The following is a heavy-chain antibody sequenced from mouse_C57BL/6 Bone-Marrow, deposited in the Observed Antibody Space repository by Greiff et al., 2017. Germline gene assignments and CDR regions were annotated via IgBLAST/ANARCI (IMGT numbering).Heavy chain of an antibody. V-gene: IGHV14-4*01. Sequence: VQLQQSGAELVRPGASVKLSCTASGFNIKDDYMHWVKQRPEQSLEWIGWIDPEDGDTEYASKFQGKATISADTSSNTAYLQLSSLTSEDTAVYYCTLMGNWGQGTLVTVSA. J-gene: IGHJ3*01. CDR2: IDPEDGDT. D-gene: IGHD1-1*02. CDR1: GFNIKDDY. CDR3: TLMGN.